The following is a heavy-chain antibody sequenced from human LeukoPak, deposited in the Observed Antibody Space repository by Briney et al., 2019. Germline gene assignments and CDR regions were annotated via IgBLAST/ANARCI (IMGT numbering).Heavy chain of an antibody. CDR3: TIYNYGYNS. Sequence: PGGSLRLSCAASGFTFSSYGMHWVRQAPGKGLEWMAVISYDGGNKYFADSVKGRFTISRDNSKNTLFLQMNSLRAEDTAIYYCTIYNYGYNSWGQGTLVTVSS. CDR1: GFTFSSYG. V-gene: IGHV3-30*03. J-gene: IGHJ4*02. CDR2: ISYDGGNK. D-gene: IGHD5-18*01.